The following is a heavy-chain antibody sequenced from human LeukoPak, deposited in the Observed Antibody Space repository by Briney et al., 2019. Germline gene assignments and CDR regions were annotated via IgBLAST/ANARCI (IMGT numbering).Heavy chain of an antibody. J-gene: IGHJ4*02. CDR1: GGTFSSYA. V-gene: IGHV1-69*04. CDR2: IIPILGIA. D-gene: IGHD3-22*01. Sequence: GASVKVSCKASGGTFSSYAISWVRQAPGQGLEWMGRIIPILGIANYAQKFQGRVTITADKSTSTAYMELSSLRSEDTAVYYCARVWGTGYYDSSGYYYWGQGTLVTVSS. CDR3: ARVWGTGYYDSSGYYY.